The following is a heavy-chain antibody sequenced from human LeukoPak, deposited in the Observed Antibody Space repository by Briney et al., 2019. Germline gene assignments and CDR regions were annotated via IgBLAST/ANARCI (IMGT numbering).Heavy chain of an antibody. D-gene: IGHD2-21*01. CDR3: ARGVMAARLYYFDY. Sequence: GGSLRLSCAASGFSFGSHPMNGVRQAPGKGLEWVSGITGSGDYTYYIDSVQGRFTISRDNSKNMLFLQMNSVRAEDTAVYYCARGVMAARLYYFDYWGRGILVTVSS. V-gene: IGHV3-23*01. J-gene: IGHJ4*02. CDR2: ITGSGDYT. CDR1: GFSFGSHP.